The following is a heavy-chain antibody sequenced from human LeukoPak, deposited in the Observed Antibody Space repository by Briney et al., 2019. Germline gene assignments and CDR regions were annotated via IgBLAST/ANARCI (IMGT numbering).Heavy chain of an antibody. CDR1: GFTFSSFE. CDR3: ASHESGSYAIYLVW. Sequence: GGSLRLSCAASGFTFSSFEMNWVRQALGKGPEWISYITGSGDIMRYADSVRGRFTISRDNAKNCLSLQMSALTAEDTAIYNCASHESGSYAIYLVWWGQGTLVTVSS. J-gene: IGHJ4*02. CDR2: ITGSGDIM. D-gene: IGHD3-10*01. V-gene: IGHV3-48*03.